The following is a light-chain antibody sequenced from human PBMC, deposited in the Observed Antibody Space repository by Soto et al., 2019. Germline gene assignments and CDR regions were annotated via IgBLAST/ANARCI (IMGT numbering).Light chain of an antibody. Sequence: QPVLTQPPSASGTPGQRVTISCSGSSSNIGTNYVYWYQQLPGTAPKLLIYRSNQRPSGVPDRFSGSKSGTSASLAISGLRSEDEADYYCAAWDDSLSGRYVFGTGTKVTVL. CDR1: SSNIGTNY. V-gene: IGLV1-47*01. CDR3: AAWDDSLSGRYV. CDR2: RSN. J-gene: IGLJ1*01.